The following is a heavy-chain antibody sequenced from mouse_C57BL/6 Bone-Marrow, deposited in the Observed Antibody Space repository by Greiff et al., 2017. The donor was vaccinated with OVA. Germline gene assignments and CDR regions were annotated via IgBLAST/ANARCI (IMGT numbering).Heavy chain of an antibody. D-gene: IGHD1-1*01. J-gene: IGHJ2*02. CDR3: AHYGSRLYLHY. V-gene: IGHV1-59*01. CDR1: GYTFTNYW. CDR2: IAPSDSYI. Sequence: QVQLQQPGAELVRPGTSVKLSCKASGYTFTNYWMHWVKQRPGQGLEWIGVIAPSDSYINYNQKFKGRATLTVDTSSSTASMHLSGLTSVDSAVYYCAHYGSRLYLHYWGQGTSLTVSS.